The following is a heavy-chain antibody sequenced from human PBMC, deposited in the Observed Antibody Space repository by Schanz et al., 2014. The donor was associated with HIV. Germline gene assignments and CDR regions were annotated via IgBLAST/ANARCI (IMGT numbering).Heavy chain of an antibody. CDR2: IKQDGGEK. Sequence: VQLAESGGGVVQPGGSLRLSCAASGFTFSSFGMHWVRQAPGKGLEWVASIKQDGGEKHYVASVKGRFTISRDNVKNSLYLQMSSLRAEDTAVYYCARDSGPGSYWGQGTLVTVSS. D-gene: IGHD3-10*01. J-gene: IGHJ4*02. V-gene: IGHV3-7*01. CDR1: GFTFSSFG. CDR3: ARDSGPGSY.